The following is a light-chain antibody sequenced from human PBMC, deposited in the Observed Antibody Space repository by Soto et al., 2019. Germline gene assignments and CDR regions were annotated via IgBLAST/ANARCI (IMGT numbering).Light chain of an antibody. CDR2: EVS. J-gene: IGLJ1*01. V-gene: IGLV2-14*01. Sequence: AVTQPPSVFWSPGQSITICCTLTSSDVGGYNYVSWYQQHPGKAPKLMIYEVSNRPSGVSNRFSGSKSGNTASLTISGLQAEDEADYYCSSYTSSSTYVFGTGTKVTVL. CDR3: SSYTSSSTYV. CDR1: SSDVGGYNY.